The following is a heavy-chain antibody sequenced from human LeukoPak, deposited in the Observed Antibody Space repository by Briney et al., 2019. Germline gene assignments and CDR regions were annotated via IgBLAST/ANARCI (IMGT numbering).Heavy chain of an antibody. Sequence: PGGSLRLSCAASGFLVSTKYMNWVRQAPGKGLEWVSVIYSGGSTYYADSVKGRFTISRDSSKNTLYLQMNSLRAEDTAVYYCARGHYGSGSYYNLDYWGQGTLVTVSS. D-gene: IGHD3-10*01. CDR3: ARGHYGSGSYYNLDY. J-gene: IGHJ4*02. V-gene: IGHV3-53*01. CDR1: GFLVSTKY. CDR2: IYSGGST.